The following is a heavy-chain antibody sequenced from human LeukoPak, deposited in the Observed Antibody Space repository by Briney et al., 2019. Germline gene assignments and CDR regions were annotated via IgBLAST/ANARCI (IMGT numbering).Heavy chain of an antibody. CDR2: IYYSGST. Sequence: SQTLSLTCTVSGGSISSGDYYWSWIRQPPGKGLEWIGYIYYSGSTYYNPSLKSRVTISVDTSKNQFSLKLSSVTAADTAVYYCARDRVVGANPNMDVWGIGTTVTVSS. CDR3: ARDRVVGANPNMDV. D-gene: IGHD1-26*01. V-gene: IGHV4-30-4*08. J-gene: IGHJ6*03. CDR1: GGSISSGDYY.